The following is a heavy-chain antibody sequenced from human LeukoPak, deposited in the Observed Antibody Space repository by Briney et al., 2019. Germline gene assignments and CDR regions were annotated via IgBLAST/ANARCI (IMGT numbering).Heavy chain of an antibody. V-gene: IGHV3-23*01. Sequence: GASVKVSCKASGYTFSSYGMSWVRQAPGKGLEWVSGISSIDGSTYYADSVKGRFTVSRDNSKNTLYLQMNSLRAEDTAVYYCAKVASGSYYNWPFDYWGQGTLVTVSS. J-gene: IGHJ4*02. CDR2: ISSIDGST. CDR3: AKVASGSYYNWPFDY. D-gene: IGHD1-26*01. CDR1: GYTFSSYG.